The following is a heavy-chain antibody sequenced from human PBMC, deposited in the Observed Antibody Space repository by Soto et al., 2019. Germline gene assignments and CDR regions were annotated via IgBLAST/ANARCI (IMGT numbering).Heavy chain of an antibody. D-gene: IGHD6-19*01. J-gene: IGHJ4*02. Sequence: ASVKGSCKASGYTTTSYGISRRRQAPGQGLEWMGWISAYNGNTNYAQKLQGRVTMTTDTSTSTAYMELRSLRSDDTAVYYCARDAAVRLFDYWGQGTLVTVSS. CDR2: ISAYNGNT. V-gene: IGHV1-18*01. CDR1: GYTTTSYG. CDR3: ARDAAVRLFDY.